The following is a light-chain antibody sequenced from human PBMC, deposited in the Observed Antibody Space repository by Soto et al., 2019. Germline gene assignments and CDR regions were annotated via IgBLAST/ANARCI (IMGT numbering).Light chain of an antibody. CDR3: LQRIEFPNP. Sequence: DIVMTQTPLSLPVTPGEPASISCRSSQSLLDSDDGNTYLDWYLQKPGPSPQLLIYTLSYRPLVFPDWFSSSASGTDFTLKISRVEDEPVEVYYCLQRIEFPNPFGHRKRLE. CDR2: TLS. J-gene: IGKJ5*01. V-gene: IGKV2-40*01. CDR1: QSLLDSDDGNTY.